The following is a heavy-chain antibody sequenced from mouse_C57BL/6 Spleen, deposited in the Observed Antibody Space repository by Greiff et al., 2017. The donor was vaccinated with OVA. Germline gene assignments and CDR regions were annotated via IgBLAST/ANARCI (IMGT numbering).Heavy chain of an antibody. V-gene: IGHV1-74*01. D-gene: IGHD3-2*02. J-gene: IGHJ2*01. CDR2: IHPSDSDT. Sequence: QVQLKQPGAELVKPGASVKVSCKASGYTFTSYWMHWVKQRPGQGLEWIGRIHPSDSDTNYNQKFKGKATLTVDKSSSTAYMQLRSLPSEDSAVYYCAIGKGTAQALDYWGQGTTLTVSS. CDR1: GYTFTSYW. CDR3: AIGKGTAQALDY.